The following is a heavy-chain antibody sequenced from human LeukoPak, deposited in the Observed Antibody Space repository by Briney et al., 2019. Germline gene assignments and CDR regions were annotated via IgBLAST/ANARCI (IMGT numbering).Heavy chain of an antibody. J-gene: IGHJ3*02. V-gene: IGHV3-9*01. CDR2: IGWHGGAI. CDR1: GFIFADYT. Sequence: QTGGSQRLSCAASGFIFADYTLHWVRLPPGKGLEWVSGIGWHGGAIGYADSVKGRFTISRDNAKNSLYLQMNSLTAEDTALYYCAKDRSSRSSYGDAFDIWGQGTVVTVSS. CDR3: AKDRSSRSSYGDAFDI. D-gene: IGHD6-13*01.